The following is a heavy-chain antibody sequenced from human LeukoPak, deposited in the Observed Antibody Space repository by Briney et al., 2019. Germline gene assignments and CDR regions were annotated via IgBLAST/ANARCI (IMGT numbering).Heavy chain of an antibody. CDR2: ISGSGSNT. CDR1: DFTFSDYA. CDR3: AKISATRWSWWFDP. V-gene: IGHV3-23*01. Sequence: GGSLRLSCAASDFTFSDYAMSGARQAPGKGLEWVSTISGSGSNTYYADSVKGRFSISRDNSKNTLYLQMNSLRAEDTAVYYCAKISATRWSWWFDPWGQGTLVTVSS. J-gene: IGHJ5*02. D-gene: IGHD6-13*01.